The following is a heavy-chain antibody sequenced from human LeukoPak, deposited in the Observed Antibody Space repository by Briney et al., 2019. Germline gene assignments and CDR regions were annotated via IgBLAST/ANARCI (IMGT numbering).Heavy chain of an antibody. CDR3: ARADSGSYHNWFDP. J-gene: IGHJ5*02. CDR1: GYTFTGYY. CDR2: INPNSGGT. V-gene: IGHV1-2*06. Sequence: ASVKVSCKASGYTFTGYYMHWVRQAPGQGLEWMGRINPNSGGTNYAQKFQGRVTMTRDTSISTAYMELSRLRSDDTAEYYCARADSGSYHNWFDPWGQGTLVTVSS. D-gene: IGHD3-10*01.